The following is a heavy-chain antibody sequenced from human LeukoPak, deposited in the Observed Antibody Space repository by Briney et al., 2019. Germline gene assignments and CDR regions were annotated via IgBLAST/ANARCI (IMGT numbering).Heavy chain of an antibody. D-gene: IGHD6-13*01. Sequence: GGSLRLSCAASGFTVSSKYMSWVRQAPGKGLEWVSVIYSGGSTYYADSVKGRFTNSRDNSKSTRYLQMNRLRAGDTAVYYCAVDSSSWYMGFDYWGQRTLVTVSS. CDR3: AVDSSSWYMGFDY. J-gene: IGHJ4*02. CDR1: GFTVSSKY. V-gene: IGHV3-53*01. CDR2: IYSGGST.